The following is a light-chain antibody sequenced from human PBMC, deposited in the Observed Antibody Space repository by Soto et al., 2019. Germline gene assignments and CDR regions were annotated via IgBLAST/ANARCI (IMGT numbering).Light chain of an antibody. CDR2: DAS. CDR3: QQFHDLPIT. J-gene: IGKJ5*01. V-gene: IGKV1-33*01. Sequence: DIQMTQSPSTLSASLGDIVSIACQASQDIKKNVNWYQQKPGKVPKVLIYDASTLETGVPSRFSGSGSETEFTLTISSLQSEDIATYFCQQFHDLPITFGQGTRLEI. CDR1: QDIKKN.